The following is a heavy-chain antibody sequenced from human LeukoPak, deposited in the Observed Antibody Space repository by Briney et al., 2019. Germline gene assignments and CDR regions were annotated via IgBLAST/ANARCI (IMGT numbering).Heavy chain of an antibody. V-gene: IGHV3-7*01. CDR2: IKEDGSEN. CDR1: EFTFSSYW. CDR3: ARQRYSDY. Sequence: GGSLSLSGPALEFTFSSYWMTWVRQAPGKGLEWVANIKEDGSENSYVESVKGRFTISRDNAKNSLYLQLNSLRAEDTAVYFCARQRYSDYWGQGTLVTVSS. J-gene: IGHJ4*02. D-gene: IGHD1-1*01.